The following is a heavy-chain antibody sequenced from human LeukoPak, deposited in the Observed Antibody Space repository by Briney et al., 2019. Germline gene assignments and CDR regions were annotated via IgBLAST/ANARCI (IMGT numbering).Heavy chain of an antibody. D-gene: IGHD5-24*01. CDR2: INHSGST. J-gene: IGHJ4*02. CDR1: GGSFSGYY. V-gene: IGHV4-34*01. CDR3: ARNSKAGRGDY. Sequence: SETLSLTCAVYGGSFSGYYWGWIRQPPGKGLEWIGEINHSGSTNYNPSLKSRVTISVDTSKNQFSLKLSSVTAADTAVYYCARNSKAGRGDYWGQGTLVTVSS.